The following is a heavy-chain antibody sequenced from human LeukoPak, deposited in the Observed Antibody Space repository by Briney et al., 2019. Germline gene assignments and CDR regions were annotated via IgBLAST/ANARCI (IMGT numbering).Heavy chain of an antibody. D-gene: IGHD3-16*01. J-gene: IGHJ6*03. CDR2: IMYDGSNK. CDR3: AKAAPYDYVWGSSVRYMDV. CDR1: AFTFSTYG. Sequence: GGSLRLSCAASAFTFSTYGMHWVRQAPGKGLEWVAFIMYDGSNKYYADSVKGRFTISRDNSRNTLYLQMSSLRVEDTAVYYCAKAAPYDYVWGSSVRYMDVWGKGTPVTISS. V-gene: IGHV3-30*02.